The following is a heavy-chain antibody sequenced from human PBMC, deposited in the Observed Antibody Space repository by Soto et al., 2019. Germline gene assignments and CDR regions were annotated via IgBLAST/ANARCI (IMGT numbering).Heavy chain of an antibody. Sequence: GGSLRLSCAASGFTFSSYAMHWVRQAPGKGLEWVAVISYDGSNKYYADSVKGRFTISRDNSKNTLYLQMNSLRAEDTAVYYCARSLGPCEIRFLEWLCPYYYYYYGMDVWGQGTTVTVSS. CDR2: ISYDGSNK. CDR1: GFTFSSYA. V-gene: IGHV3-30-3*01. D-gene: IGHD3-3*01. J-gene: IGHJ6*02. CDR3: ARSLGPCEIRFLEWLCPYYYYYYGMDV.